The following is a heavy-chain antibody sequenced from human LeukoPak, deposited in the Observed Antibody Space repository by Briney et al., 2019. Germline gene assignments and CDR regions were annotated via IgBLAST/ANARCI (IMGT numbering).Heavy chain of an antibody. J-gene: IGHJ6*02. D-gene: IGHD3-10*01. CDR3: ARDPRITMVRGVNYYYGMDV. CDR2: INSDGSST. CDR1: GFTFSSYW. V-gene: IGHV3-74*01. Sequence: GGSLRLSCAASGFTFSSYWMHWVRQAPGKGLVWVSRINSDGSSTSYADSVKGRFTISRDNAKNTLYLQMNSLRAEDTAVYYCARDPRITMVRGVNYYYGMDVWGQGTTVTVSS.